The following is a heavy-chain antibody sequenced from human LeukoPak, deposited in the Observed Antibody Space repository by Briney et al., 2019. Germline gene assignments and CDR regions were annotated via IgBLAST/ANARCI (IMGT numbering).Heavy chain of an antibody. Sequence: GGSLRLSCAASGFTVSSNYMSWVRQAPGKGLEWVSVIYSSGSTYYADSVKGRFTIPRHNSKNTLYLEMNSLRAEDTAVYYCVRDVGGDYYGMDVWGQGTTVTVSS. CDR3: VRDVGGDYYGMDV. V-gene: IGHV3-53*04. CDR2: IYSSGST. CDR1: GFTVSSNY. D-gene: IGHD2-15*01. J-gene: IGHJ6*02.